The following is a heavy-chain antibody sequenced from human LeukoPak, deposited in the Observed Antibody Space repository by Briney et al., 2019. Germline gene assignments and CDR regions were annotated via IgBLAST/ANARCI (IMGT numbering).Heavy chain of an antibody. J-gene: IGHJ6*02. D-gene: IGHD3-10*01. Sequence: GGSLRLSCAASGFKFDDYAMHWVRQAPGKGLEWVSGITWNSGSIGYADSVKGRFTISRDNAKNSLYLQMNSLRAEDTALYYCAKDNEGAGTYYPRYGMDVWGQGTTVTVSS. V-gene: IGHV3-9*01. CDR3: AKDNEGAGTYYPRYGMDV. CDR1: GFKFDDYA. CDR2: ITWNSGSI.